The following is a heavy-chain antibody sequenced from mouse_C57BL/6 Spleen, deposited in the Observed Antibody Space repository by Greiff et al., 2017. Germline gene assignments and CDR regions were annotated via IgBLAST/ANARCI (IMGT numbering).Heavy chain of an antibody. CDR1: GYTFTSYC. Sequence: QVQLQQPGPELVKPGASVTLSCKASGYTFTSYCMPWVKQRPGQGLAWIGNINPSNGGPTYNEKFKSKATLTVDKSYSPAYMKLSSRTSEYSSVYYCGRKGLYGAAWFAYWGQGTLVTVSA. CDR3: GRKGLYGAAWFAY. V-gene: IGHV1-53*01. J-gene: IGHJ3*01. CDR2: INPSNGGP. D-gene: IGHD6-2*01.